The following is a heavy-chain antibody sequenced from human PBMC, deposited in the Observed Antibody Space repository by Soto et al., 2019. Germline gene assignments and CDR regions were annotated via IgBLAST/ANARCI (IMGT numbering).Heavy chain of an antibody. CDR3: ARGGARYYYGSGSYYWFDP. V-gene: IGHV1-2*04. CDR2: INPNSGGT. Sequence: ASVKVSCKASGYTFTGYYMHWVRQAPGQGLEWMGWINPNSGGTNYAQKFQGWVTMTRDTSISTAYMELSRLRSDDTAVYYCARGGARYYYGSGSYYWFDPWGQGTLVTVSS. CDR1: GYTFTGYY. J-gene: IGHJ5*02. D-gene: IGHD3-10*01.